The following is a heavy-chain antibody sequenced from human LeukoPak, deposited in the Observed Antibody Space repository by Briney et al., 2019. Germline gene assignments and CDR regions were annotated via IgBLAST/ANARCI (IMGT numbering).Heavy chain of an antibody. J-gene: IGHJ4*02. V-gene: IGHV3-64D*06. CDR1: GFTFSSYA. D-gene: IGHD6-13*01. CDR2: ISSNGGST. Sequence: GGSLRLSCSASGFTFSSYAMHWVRQAAGKGLEYVSAISSNGGSTYYADSMKGRFTISRDNSKNTLYLQMSSLRAEDTAVYYCVRSSSWYIFDYWGQGTLVTVSS. CDR3: VRSSSWYIFDY.